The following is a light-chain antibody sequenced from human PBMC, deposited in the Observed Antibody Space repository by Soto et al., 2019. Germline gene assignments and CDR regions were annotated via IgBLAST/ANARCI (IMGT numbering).Light chain of an antibody. CDR1: QSVSSSY. V-gene: IGKV3-20*01. Sequence: EIVLTQSPGTLSLSPGERATLSCRASQSVSSSYLAWYQQKPGQAPRLLIYGASSRATGIPDRFSGSGSGTDFTIAISRLEPEDFAVYYCQQYGSSPPYTFGQVTKLVIK. CDR2: GAS. J-gene: IGKJ2*01. CDR3: QQYGSSPPYT.